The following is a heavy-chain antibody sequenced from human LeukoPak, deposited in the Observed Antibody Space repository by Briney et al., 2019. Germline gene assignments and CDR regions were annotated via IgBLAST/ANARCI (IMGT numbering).Heavy chain of an antibody. J-gene: IGHJ4*02. V-gene: IGHV3-7*01. CDR3: ARVAEAAAFDS. CDR1: GFTFSSSW. CDR2: IKQDGSEK. Sequence: GGSLRLSCAASGFTFSSSWMNWVRQAPGKGLEWVANIKQDGSEKYYVDSVKGRFTIPRDNAKNSLYLQMNSLRAEDTAVYYCARVAEAAAFDSWGQGTLVTVSS. D-gene: IGHD6-13*01.